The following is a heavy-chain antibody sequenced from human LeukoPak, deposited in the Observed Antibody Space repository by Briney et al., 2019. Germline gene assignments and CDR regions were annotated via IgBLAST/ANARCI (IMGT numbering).Heavy chain of an antibody. CDR1: GGSISSDNYY. CDR2: IYYDGAT. Sequence: SQTLSLTCTVSGGSISSDNYYWSWIRHHPRKGLEWIGYIYYDGATYYNPSLQSRVTISIDPSNNQFSLKLSSVTAADTAVYYCARDGIAATGLTFDYWGQGTLVTVST. D-gene: IGHD6-13*01. CDR3: ARDGIAATGLTFDY. J-gene: IGHJ4*02. V-gene: IGHV4-30-4*01.